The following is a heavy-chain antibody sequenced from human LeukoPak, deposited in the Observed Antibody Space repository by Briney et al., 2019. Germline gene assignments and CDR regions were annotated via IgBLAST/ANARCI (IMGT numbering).Heavy chain of an antibody. CDR2: ISGSGGST. D-gene: IGHD6-13*01. Sequence: PGGSLRLSCATSGFIFSTYALSWVRQAPGKGVEGASSISGSGGSTYHADSVKGRSTISRDSSKNTLYLQMNSLRAEDTGIYYCARVIRAAPGKGYFDYWGQGTLVTVSS. V-gene: IGHV3-23*01. CDR3: ARVIRAAPGKGYFDY. J-gene: IGHJ4*02. CDR1: GFIFSTYA.